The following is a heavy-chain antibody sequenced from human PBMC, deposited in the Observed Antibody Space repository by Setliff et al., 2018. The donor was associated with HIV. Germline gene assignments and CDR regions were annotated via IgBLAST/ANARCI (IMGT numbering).Heavy chain of an antibody. CDR3: AGGPGYCSGGTCYPGGWFDP. Sequence: SETLSLTCTVPGGSISSSSYYWGWIRQPPGKGLEWIGSIYYSGSTYYNPTLKSRVTISVDMSKNQFSLKLSSVTAADTAVYYCAGGPGYCSGGTCYPGGWFDPWGQGTLVTVSS. D-gene: IGHD2-15*01. CDR2: IYYSGST. V-gene: IGHV4-39*07. J-gene: IGHJ5*02. CDR1: GGSISSSSYY.